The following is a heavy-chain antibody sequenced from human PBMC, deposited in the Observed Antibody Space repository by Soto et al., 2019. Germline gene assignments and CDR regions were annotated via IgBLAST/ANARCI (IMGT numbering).Heavy chain of an antibody. CDR1: GGSISSTNYY. D-gene: IGHD5-12*01. CDR3: ARQLRWVYYFDP. Sequence: SETLSLTCTVSGGSISSTNYYWGWIRQPPGKGLEWIGSIYYSGSTYYNPSLKSRVTISVDTSNNQFSLKLSSVTAADTAVYYCARQLRWVYYFDPWGQGTLVTVSS. V-gene: IGHV4-39*01. J-gene: IGHJ4*02. CDR2: IYYSGST.